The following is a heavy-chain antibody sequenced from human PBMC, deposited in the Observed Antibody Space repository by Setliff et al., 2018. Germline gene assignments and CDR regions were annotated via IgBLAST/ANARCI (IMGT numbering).Heavy chain of an antibody. D-gene: IGHD2-15*01. CDR3: ARGDCNDNGCYRAADF. Sequence: PGGSLRLSCAASGFTFSSYAMSWVRQAPGTGLEWVSSISNGGGDTKFSQKFQGRLTFTRDTSASTVYMELSGLTSEDTAVYYCARGDCNDNGCYRAADFWGQGTLVTVSS. J-gene: IGHJ4*02. CDR2: ISNGGGDT. V-gene: IGHV3-23*01. CDR1: GFTFSSYA.